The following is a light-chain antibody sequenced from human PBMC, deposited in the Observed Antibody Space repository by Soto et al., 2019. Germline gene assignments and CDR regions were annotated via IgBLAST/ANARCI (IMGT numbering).Light chain of an antibody. V-gene: IGLV1-47*01. CDR1: SSNIGSNY. CDR3: AAWDDSLSGPNV. J-gene: IGLJ1*01. Sequence: QSVLTQPPSASRTPGQRVTISCSGSSSNIGSNYVYWYQQLPGTAPKLLIYRNNQRPSGVPDRFSGSKSGTSASLAISGLRSEDEADYYCAAWDDSLSGPNVFGTGTKVTVL. CDR2: RNN.